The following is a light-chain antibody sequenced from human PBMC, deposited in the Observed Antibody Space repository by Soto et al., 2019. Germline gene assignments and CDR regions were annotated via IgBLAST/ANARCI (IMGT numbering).Light chain of an antibody. Sequence: QSALTQPASVSGSPGQSITISCTGTISDIGGYNFISWYQHHPGKAPKLVIYDVNNRPSGISYRFSGSKSGNTASLTISGLQAEDEADYYCASYTNRGGLWVFGGGTKVTVL. CDR1: ISDIGGYNF. CDR2: DVN. CDR3: ASYTNRGGLWV. V-gene: IGLV2-14*01. J-gene: IGLJ3*02.